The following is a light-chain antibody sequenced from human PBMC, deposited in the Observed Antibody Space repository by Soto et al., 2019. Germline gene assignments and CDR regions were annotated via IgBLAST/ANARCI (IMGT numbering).Light chain of an antibody. CDR1: QSISSN. CDR3: QQSYSTPLT. J-gene: IGKJ4*01. V-gene: IGKV1-39*01. CDR2: AAS. Sequence: DIQMTQSPSSLSASVGDRVTISCRASQSISSNLNWYQQKPGKAPKLLIYAASSLQSGVPSRFSGSGSGTDFTLTISSLQHEDFATYYWQQSYSTPLTFGGGTKVEIK.